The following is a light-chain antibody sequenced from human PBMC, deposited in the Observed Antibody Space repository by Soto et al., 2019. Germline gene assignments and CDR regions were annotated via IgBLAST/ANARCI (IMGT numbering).Light chain of an antibody. CDR3: QAWDSPFLV. V-gene: IGLV3-1*01. J-gene: IGLJ3*02. CDR1: KLGDKY. CDR2: QDS. Sequence: SYELTQPPSVSVSPGQTASITCSGDKLGDKYACWYQQKPGQSPVLVIYQDSKRPSGIPERFSGSNSGNTATLTISGTQAMDEADYYCQAWDSPFLVFGGGTKVTVL.